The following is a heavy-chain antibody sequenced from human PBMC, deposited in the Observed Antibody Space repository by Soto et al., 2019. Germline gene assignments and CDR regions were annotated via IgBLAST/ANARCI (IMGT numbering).Heavy chain of an antibody. CDR2: ISYVGSNK. CDR1: GFTFSSYG. D-gene: IGHD3-3*01. Sequence: GGSLRLSCAASGFTFSSYGMHWVRQAPGKGLEWVAVISYVGSNKYYADSVKGRFTIARDNSKNTLYLQMNSLRAEDTAVYYCAKAQSLITILTHSLYMDVWGKGTTVTVSS. V-gene: IGHV3-30*18. CDR3: AKAQSLITILTHSLYMDV. J-gene: IGHJ6*03.